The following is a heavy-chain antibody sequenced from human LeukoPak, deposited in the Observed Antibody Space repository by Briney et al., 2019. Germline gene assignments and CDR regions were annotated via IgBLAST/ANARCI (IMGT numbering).Heavy chain of an antibody. J-gene: IGHJ5*02. Sequence: SETLSLTCTVSGGSISSYYWSWIRQPPGKGLEWIGYIYYSGSTNYNPSLKSRVTISVDTSKNQFSLKLSSVTAADTAVYYCARAFVYWFDPWGQGTLVTVSS. CDR1: GGSISSYY. D-gene: IGHD2-21*01. CDR2: IYYSGST. V-gene: IGHV4-59*01. CDR3: ARAFVYWFDP.